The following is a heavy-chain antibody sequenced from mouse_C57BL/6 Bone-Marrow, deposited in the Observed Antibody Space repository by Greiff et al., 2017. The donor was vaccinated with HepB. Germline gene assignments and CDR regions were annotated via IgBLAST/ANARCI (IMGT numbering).Heavy chain of an antibody. CDR3: TGITTVVWVDY. J-gene: IGHJ4*01. CDR2: IRLKSDNYAT. V-gene: IGHV6-3*01. Sequence: EVMLVESGGGLVQPGGSMKLSCVASGFTFSNYWMNWVRQSPEKGLEWVAQIRLKSDNYATHYAESVKGRFTISRDDSKSSVYLQMNNLRAEDTGIYYCTGITTVVWVDYWGQGTSVTVSS. D-gene: IGHD1-1*01. CDR1: GFTFSNYW.